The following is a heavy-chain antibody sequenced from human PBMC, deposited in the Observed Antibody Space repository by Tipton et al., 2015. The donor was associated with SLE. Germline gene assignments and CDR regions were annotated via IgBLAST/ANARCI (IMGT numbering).Heavy chain of an antibody. D-gene: IGHD3-9*01. CDR2: IHYNGNT. J-gene: IGHJ4*02. V-gene: IGHV4-39*07. CDR1: GGSIGSGGYY. Sequence: TLSLTCTVSGGSIGSGGYYWSWIRQHPGKGLEWIGTIHYNGNTLYNASLKSRGTISLDTPKNQFSLQLSSLTAADTAVYYCARFSAVLRYFDWVGPWGQGTLVTVSS. CDR3: ARFSAVLRYFDWVGP.